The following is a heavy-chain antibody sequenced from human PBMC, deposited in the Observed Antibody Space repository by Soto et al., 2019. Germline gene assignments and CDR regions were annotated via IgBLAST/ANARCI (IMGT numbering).Heavy chain of an antibody. CDR3: ARDRSSTYYYYGVDV. CDR1: GGSISSYY. D-gene: IGHD6-6*01. CDR2: IYYSGST. V-gene: IGHV4-59*01. Sequence: SETLSLTXTVSGGSISSYYWNWIRQTPGKGLEWIGSIYYSGSTDYNPSLKSRVTISVDTSKNQFSLKLSSVSAADTAVYFCARDRSSTYYYYGVDVWGQGTTVTVS. J-gene: IGHJ6*02.